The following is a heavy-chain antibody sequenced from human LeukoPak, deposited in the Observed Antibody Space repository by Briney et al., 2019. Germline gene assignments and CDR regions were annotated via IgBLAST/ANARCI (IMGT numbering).Heavy chain of an antibody. D-gene: IGHD2-21*02. CDR2: ISYDGSNK. Sequence: PGGSLRLSCAASGFTFSSYAMHWVRQAPGKGLEWVAVISYDGSNKYYADSVKGRFTISRDNSKNTLYLQMNSLGAEDTAVYYCAREGHIVVVTAIYNWFDPWGQGTLVTVSS. CDR1: GFTFSSYA. J-gene: IGHJ5*02. CDR3: AREGHIVVVTAIYNWFDP. V-gene: IGHV3-30*04.